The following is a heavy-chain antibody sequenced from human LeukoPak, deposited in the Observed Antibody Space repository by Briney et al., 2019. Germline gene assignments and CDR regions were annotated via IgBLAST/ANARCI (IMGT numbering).Heavy chain of an antibody. CDR3: ARVLGSGYSDY. V-gene: IGHV4-59*01. CDR2: IYSSGST. J-gene: IGHJ4*02. D-gene: IGHD2-15*01. CDR1: GGSISSYY. Sequence: PSETLSLTCTVSGGSISSYYWSWIRQPPGKELEWLGYIYSSGSTNYNPSLKSRVIISVDTSKNQFSLKLSSVTAADTAVYYCARVLGSGYSDYWGQGTLVTVSS.